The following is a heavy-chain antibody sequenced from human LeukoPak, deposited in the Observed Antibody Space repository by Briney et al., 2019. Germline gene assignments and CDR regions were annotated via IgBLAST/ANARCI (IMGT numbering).Heavy chain of an antibody. J-gene: IGHJ6*02. V-gene: IGHV1-46*01. CDR2: INPSGGST. Sequence: ASVKVSYKASGYTFTSYYMHWVRQAPGQGLEWMGIINPSGGSTSYAQKFQGRVTMTRDTSTSTVYMELSSLRSEDTAVYYRARDGNTAMVNYYYGMDVWGQGTTVTVSS. D-gene: IGHD5-18*01. CDR3: ARDGNTAMVNYYYGMDV. CDR1: GYTFTSYY.